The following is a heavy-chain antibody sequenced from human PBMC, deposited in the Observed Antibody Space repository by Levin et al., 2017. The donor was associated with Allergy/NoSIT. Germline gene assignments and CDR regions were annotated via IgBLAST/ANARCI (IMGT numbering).Heavy chain of an antibody. V-gene: IGHV1-69*01. J-gene: IGHJ4*02. CDR1: GGTFSSYA. CDR2: IIPIFGTA. CDR3: ARAGGDGYNLDY. D-gene: IGHD5-24*01. Sequence: KISCKASGGTFSSYAISWVRQAPGQGLEWMGGIIPIFGTANYAQKFQGRVTITADESTSTAYMELSSLRSEDTAVYYCARAGGDGYNLDYWGQGTLVTVSS.